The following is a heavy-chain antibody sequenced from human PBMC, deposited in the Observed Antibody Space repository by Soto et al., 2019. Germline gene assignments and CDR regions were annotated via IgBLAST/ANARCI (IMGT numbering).Heavy chain of an antibody. Sequence: PSETLSLNCTVSVDSRISGGHYWSWVLQHPGKGLEWIGHIYDSVNTYYSPSLRSRVTISADMSKNQFSLNLRSVTAADTAVYYCARVDHRGYFAILTDYWGQGTLVTVSS. CDR2: IYDSVNT. CDR3: ARVDHRGYFAILTDY. CDR1: VDSRISGGHY. V-gene: IGHV4-31*03. D-gene: IGHD3-9*01. J-gene: IGHJ4*02.